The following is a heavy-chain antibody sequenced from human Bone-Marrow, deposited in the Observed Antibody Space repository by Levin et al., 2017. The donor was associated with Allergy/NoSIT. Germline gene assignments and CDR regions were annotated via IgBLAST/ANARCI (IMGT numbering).Heavy chain of an antibody. CDR3: AKGMELWDLIAVGPPFDD. CDR1: GFTFSNYA. J-gene: IGHJ4*02. D-gene: IGHD6-19*01. Sequence: GESLKISCTASGFTFSNYAMNWVRQAPGKGLEWVSSISGGGGRTDYADSVKGRCTISRDSSTNTVDLQMNSLRVEATAVYYCAKGMELWDLIAVGPPFDDWGQGTLVAVSS. V-gene: IGHV3-23*01. CDR2: ISGGGGRT.